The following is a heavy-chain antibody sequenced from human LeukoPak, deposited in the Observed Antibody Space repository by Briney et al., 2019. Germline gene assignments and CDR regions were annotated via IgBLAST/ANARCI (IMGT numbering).Heavy chain of an antibody. CDR1: GGTFSSYA. Sequence: SVKVSCKASGGTFSSYAISWVRQAPGQGLEWMGGIIPIFGTANYAQKFQGRVTITADKSTSTAYMELSSLRSEDTAVYYCARAYDYGDYVGYYLDYWGQGILVTVSS. V-gene: IGHV1-69*06. J-gene: IGHJ4*02. CDR2: IIPIFGTA. CDR3: ARAYDYGDYVGYYLDY. D-gene: IGHD4-17*01.